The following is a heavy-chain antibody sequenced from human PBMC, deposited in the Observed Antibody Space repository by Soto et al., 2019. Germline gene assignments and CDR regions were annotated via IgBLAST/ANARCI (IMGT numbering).Heavy chain of an antibody. D-gene: IGHD3-22*01. V-gene: IGHV1-24*01. CDR3: ATAAYYYDSSGYLPGTFVY. Sequence: ASVKVSCKVSGYTLTELSMHWVRQAPGKGLEWMGGFDPEDGETIYAQKFQGRVTMTEDTSTDTAYMELSSLRSEDTAVYYCATAAYYYDSSGYLPGTFVYWGQTTLLTVSS. CDR2: FDPEDGET. J-gene: IGHJ4*02. CDR1: GYTLTELS.